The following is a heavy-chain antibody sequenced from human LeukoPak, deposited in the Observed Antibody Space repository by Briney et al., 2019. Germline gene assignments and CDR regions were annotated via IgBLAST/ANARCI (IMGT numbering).Heavy chain of an antibody. D-gene: IGHD3-22*01. J-gene: IGHJ3*02. Sequence: GGSLRLSCVASGFTFSNYDMHWVRQGTGKGLEWVSGIGTGGDTHYPDSVKGRSTISRENAKNSLFLQMNSLRVGDTAMYYCARAARFYGSSGAHAFDIWGQGTMVTVS. CDR1: GFTFSNYD. V-gene: IGHV3-13*01. CDR2: IGTGGDT. CDR3: ARAARFYGSSGAHAFDI.